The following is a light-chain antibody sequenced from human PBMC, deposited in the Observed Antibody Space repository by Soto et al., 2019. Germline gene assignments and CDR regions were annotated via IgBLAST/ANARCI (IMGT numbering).Light chain of an antibody. CDR1: QSLYNNY. CDR2: GAF. J-gene: IGKJ5*01. V-gene: IGKV3-20*01. Sequence: EIVLTQSPGTLSLSPGERATLSCSASQSLYNNYLAWHQQKPGQAPRLLIYGAFSRATDIPDRFIGRGSGTDFTLTINRLAHDDAAVYYCQQYGSLITFGQGTRLEIK. CDR3: QQYGSLIT.